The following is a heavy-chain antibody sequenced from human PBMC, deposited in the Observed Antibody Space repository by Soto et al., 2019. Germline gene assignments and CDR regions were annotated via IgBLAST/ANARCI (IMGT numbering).Heavy chain of an antibody. D-gene: IGHD2-21*02. CDR2: ISYDGTNK. CDR3: ARDKKTAGGQHWACNYFDS. CDR1: GFSCGTFH. J-gene: IGHJ4*02. Sequence: ALRLSCPASGFSCGTFHMHWFRHATLGVPEWVALISYDGTNKFYAESVKGRFNISREKSKSTLYLQVDSLRPEDAAVYYCARDKKTAGGQHWACNYFDSWGQGTIVAISS. V-gene: IGHV3-30-3*01.